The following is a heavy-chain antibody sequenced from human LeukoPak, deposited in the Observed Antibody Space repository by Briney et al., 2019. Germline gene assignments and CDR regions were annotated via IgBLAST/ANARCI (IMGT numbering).Heavy chain of an antibody. CDR1: GFIFDDYG. V-gene: IGHV3-20*04. J-gene: IGHJ1*01. CDR3: AGTYYYDSSGFYPEFFQH. Sequence: GGSLRLSCAASGFIFDDYGMTWVRQAPGKGLEWVSGITWNGGYTGYADSVKGRFTISRDNAKNSLYLQMNSLRAEDTALYYCAGTYYYDSSGFYPEFFQHWGQGTLVTVSS. CDR2: ITWNGGYT. D-gene: IGHD3-22*01.